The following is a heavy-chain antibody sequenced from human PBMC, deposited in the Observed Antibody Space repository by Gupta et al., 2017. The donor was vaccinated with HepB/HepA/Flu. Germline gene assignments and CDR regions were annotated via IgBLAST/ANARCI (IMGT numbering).Heavy chain of an antibody. CDR1: GFTFSAYW. V-gene: IGHV3-74*01. Sequence: EVQLVQSGGALVQPGGSLRLSGAPPGFTFSAYWMHWVREAPGKGLVCVSRINRDVSATRYEDYVKGRFTIYRDNAKNTVYLQMNILGAEDTAVYYCVRLEATVTDWGQGTLVTVSS. D-gene: IGHD2-21*02. CDR2: INRDVSAT. J-gene: IGHJ4*02. CDR3: VRLEATVTD.